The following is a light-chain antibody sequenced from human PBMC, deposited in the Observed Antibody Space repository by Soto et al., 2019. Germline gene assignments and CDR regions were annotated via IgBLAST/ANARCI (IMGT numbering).Light chain of an antibody. CDR1: SSNIGSNY. Sequence: QSVLTQPPSASGTPGQRVTISCSGSSSNIGSNYVYWYQQLPGTAPKLLIYRNNQRPSGVPDRISGSKSGTSASLAISGLRSEDEADYYCAAWDDSLSGYVFGTATKLTVL. CDR3: AAWDDSLSGYV. J-gene: IGLJ1*01. CDR2: RNN. V-gene: IGLV1-47*01.